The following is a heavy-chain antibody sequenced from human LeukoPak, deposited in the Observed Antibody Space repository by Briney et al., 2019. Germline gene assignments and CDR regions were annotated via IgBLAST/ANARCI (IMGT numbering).Heavy chain of an antibody. CDR3: AKAANYDFWSGYYPDY. CDR2: ISGSGGST. D-gene: IGHD3-3*01. J-gene: IGHJ4*02. Sequence: GGSLRLSCAASGFTFSSYAMSWVRQAPGKGLEWVSAISGSGGSTYYADSVKGRFTISRDNSKNTLYLQMNSLRAEDTAVYYCAKAANYDFWSGYYPDYWGQGTLVTVSS. V-gene: IGHV3-23*01. CDR1: GFTFSSYA.